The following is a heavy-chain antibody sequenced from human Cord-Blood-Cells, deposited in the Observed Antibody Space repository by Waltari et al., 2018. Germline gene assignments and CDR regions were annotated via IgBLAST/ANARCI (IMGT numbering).Heavy chain of an antibody. CDR1: GGSIRSSSYY. Sequence: QLQLQESGPGLVKPSETLSLTCTVSGGSIRSSSYYWGWIRQPPGKGLAWIGSIYYSGSTYYNPSLKSRVTISVDTSKNQFSLKLSSVTAADTAVYYCARHGSPMVRGVPNWFDPWGQGTLVTVSS. CDR3: ARHGSPMVRGVPNWFDP. J-gene: IGHJ5*02. CDR2: IYYSGST. V-gene: IGHV4-39*07. D-gene: IGHD3-10*01.